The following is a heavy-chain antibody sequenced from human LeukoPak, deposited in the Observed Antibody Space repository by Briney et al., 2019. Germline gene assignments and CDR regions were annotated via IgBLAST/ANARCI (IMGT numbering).Heavy chain of an antibody. J-gene: IGHJ4*02. D-gene: IGHD3-22*01. CDR2: IYYSGST. CDR3: ARRYYDSRLDY. Sequence: PSETLSLTCTVSGGSISSYYWSWIRQPPGKGLEWIGYIYYSGSTNYNPSLKSRVTISVDTSKSQFSLKLSSVTAADTAVYYCARRYYDSRLDYWGQGTLVTVSS. V-gene: IGHV4-59*08. CDR1: GGSISSYY.